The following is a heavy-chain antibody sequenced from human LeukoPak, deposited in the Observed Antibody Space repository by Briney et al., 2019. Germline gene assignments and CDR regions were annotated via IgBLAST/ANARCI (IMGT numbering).Heavy chain of an antibody. CDR2: IIPIFGTA. V-gene: IGHV1-69*13. CDR3: ARGAGQSAYYYYYYMDV. J-gene: IGHJ6*03. CDR1: GGTFSSYA. D-gene: IGHD3-10*01. Sequence: SVKVSCKASGGTFSSYAISWARQAPGQGLEWMGGIIPIFGTANYAQKFQGRVTITADESTSTAYMELSSLRSEDTAVYYCARGAGQSAYYYYYYMDVWGKGTTVTVSS.